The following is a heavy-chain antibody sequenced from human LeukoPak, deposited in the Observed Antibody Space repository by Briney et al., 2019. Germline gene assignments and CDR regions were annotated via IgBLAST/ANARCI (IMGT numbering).Heavy chain of an antibody. Sequence: TGGSLRLSCAASGFSFNTYWMYWVRQAPGKGLVWVSHINSDGSIVYYEDSVNGLFTISIDNAKNALFLQMNSLFCSRGRKWDEWDYLGEGALVTVSS. CDR1: GFSFNTYW. V-gene: IGHV3-74*01. CDR2: INSDGSIV. J-gene: IGHJ4*02. CDR3: WDY. D-gene: IGHD1-26*01.